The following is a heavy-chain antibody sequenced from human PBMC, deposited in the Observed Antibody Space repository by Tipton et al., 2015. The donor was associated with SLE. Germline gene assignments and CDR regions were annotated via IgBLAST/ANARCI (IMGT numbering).Heavy chain of an antibody. CDR3: ARDNGPYCRGATSSCNAMDV. CDR1: GYTFSRNG. J-gene: IGHJ6*02. Sequence: QVQLVQSGGEVKKPGASVTVSCKASGYTFSRNGISWVRQAPGQGLEWMAWISAYNGDTNYAQNLQGRVTVTTDTSTSTAYMELRSLRSDDTAVYYCARDNGPYCRGATSSCNAMDVWGQGTAVTVSS. D-gene: IGHD2-15*01. CDR2: ISAYNGDT. V-gene: IGHV1-18*01.